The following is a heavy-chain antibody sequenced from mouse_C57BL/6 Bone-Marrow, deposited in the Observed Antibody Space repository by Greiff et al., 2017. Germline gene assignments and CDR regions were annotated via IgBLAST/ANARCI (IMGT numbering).Heavy chain of an antibody. D-gene: IGHD1-1*01. Sequence: EVKLVESGGGLVQPGGSLKLSCAASGFTFSDYGMAWVRQAPRKGPEWVAFISNLAYSIYYADTVTGRFTISRENAKNTLYLEMSSLRSEDTAMYYCERLNYGNAMDYWGQGTSVTVSS. J-gene: IGHJ4*01. V-gene: IGHV5-15*01. CDR1: GFTFSDYG. CDR2: ISNLAYSI. CDR3: ERLNYGNAMDY.